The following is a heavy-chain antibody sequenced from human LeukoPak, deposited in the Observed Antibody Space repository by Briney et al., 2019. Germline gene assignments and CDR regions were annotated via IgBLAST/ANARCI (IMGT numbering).Heavy chain of an antibody. J-gene: IGHJ4*02. CDR1: GFTFRNYG. CDR2: IRYDGSNE. Sequence: GGSLRLSCVASGFTFRNYGMHWVRQAPGKGLEWVAFIRYDGSNEFYADSVKGRMTMSRDNSKNTLYLQMNSLRAEDTAVYYCVRDFRFLEDYWGQGTLVTVSS. CDR3: VRDFRFLEDY. D-gene: IGHD3-3*01. V-gene: IGHV3-30*02.